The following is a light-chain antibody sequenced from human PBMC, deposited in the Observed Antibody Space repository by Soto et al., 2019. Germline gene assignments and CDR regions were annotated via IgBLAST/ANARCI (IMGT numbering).Light chain of an antibody. CDR1: QSVSSY. CDR2: DAS. V-gene: IGKV3-11*01. CDR3: QQRSNWIT. J-gene: IGKJ5*01. Sequence: EIVMTQSPATLSVSPGERATLSCRASQSVSSYLAWYQQKPGQAPRLLIYDASNRATGIPARFSGSGSGTDFTLTISSLEPDDFAVYYRQQRSNWITFGQGTRLEIK.